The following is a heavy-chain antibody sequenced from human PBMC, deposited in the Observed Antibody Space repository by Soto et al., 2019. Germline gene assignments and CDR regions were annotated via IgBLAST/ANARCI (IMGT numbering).Heavy chain of an antibody. CDR1: GYTFTSYD. J-gene: IGHJ6*02. Sequence: ASVKVSCKASGYTFTSYDINWVRQATGQGLEWMGWMNPNSGNTGYAQKFQGRVTMTRNTSISTAYMELSSLRSEDTAVYYCARRGYSSSWYYYYYHGMEVWGQGTRVTVSS. V-gene: IGHV1-8*01. CDR2: MNPNSGNT. CDR3: ARRGYSSSWYYYYYHGMEV. D-gene: IGHD6-13*01.